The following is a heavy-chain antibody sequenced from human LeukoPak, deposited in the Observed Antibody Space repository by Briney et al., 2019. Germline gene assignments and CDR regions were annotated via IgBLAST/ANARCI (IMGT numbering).Heavy chain of an antibody. CDR3: MVAVYSASSRYSPATFAEHDY. CDR2: IRSKAYGGTA. Sequence: PGRSLRLSCTTSGFSFGVYAMSWVRQAAGKGLEWVGFIRSKAYGGTADYAASVTGRFTISRDDSKSTVYHQMNSLKTEDTAIYYCMVAVYSASSRYSPATFAEHDYWGLRTLVTVSS. J-gene: IGHJ4*02. D-gene: IGHD3-22*01. CDR1: GFSFGVYA. V-gene: IGHV3-49*04.